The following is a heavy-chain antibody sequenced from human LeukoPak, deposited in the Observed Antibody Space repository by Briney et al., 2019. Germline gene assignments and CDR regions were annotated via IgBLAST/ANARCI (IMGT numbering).Heavy chain of an antibody. CDR3: ARIYDSMTTVYYFDY. D-gene: IGHD4-17*01. CDR1: GFSLSTSGMC. V-gene: IGHV2-70*01. J-gene: IGHJ4*02. Sequence: GPTLVNPTQTLTLTCTSSGFSLSTSGMCVSWIRQPPGKALEWLALIDWDDDKYYSTSLKTRLTISKDTSKNQVVLTMTNMDPVDTATYYCARIYDSMTTVYYFDYWGQGTLVTVSS. CDR2: IDWDDDK.